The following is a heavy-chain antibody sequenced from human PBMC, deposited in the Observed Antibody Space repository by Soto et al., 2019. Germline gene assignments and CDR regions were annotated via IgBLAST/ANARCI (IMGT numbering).Heavy chain of an antibody. J-gene: IGHJ5*02. CDR3: ARQASGYYYGWFDP. CDR1: GASISSSDHY. Sequence: PSETLSLTCIVSGASISSSDHYWGWIRQPPGKGLECIGTVYYDGTTDYNPSLNSRVTMSVDTSNNQFSLKLSSVTAADTAVYYCARQASGYYYGWFDPWGQGTLVTVSS. V-gene: IGHV4-39*01. CDR2: VYYDGTT. D-gene: IGHD3-22*01.